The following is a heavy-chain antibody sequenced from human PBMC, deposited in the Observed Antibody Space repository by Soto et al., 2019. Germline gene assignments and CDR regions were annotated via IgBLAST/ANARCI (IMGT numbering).Heavy chain of an antibody. V-gene: IGHV3-7*03. CDR3: ARDGLLFSGPYRFSRFDY. Sequence: GGSLRLSCAASGFKFSDYWMSLVRQSPGKGLEWVGNIKHDTSEAHYADSVKGRFTITRDNIKNFLFLQMNGLRSDDTASYYCARDGLLFSGPYRFSRFDYWGLGTLVTVSS. CDR1: GFKFSDYW. D-gene: IGHD3-16*02. J-gene: IGHJ4*02. CDR2: IKHDTSEA.